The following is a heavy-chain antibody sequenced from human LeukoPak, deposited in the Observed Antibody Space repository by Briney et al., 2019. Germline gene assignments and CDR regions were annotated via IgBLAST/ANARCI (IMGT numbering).Heavy chain of an antibody. CDR1: GFSLHTRGVG. J-gene: IGHJ4*02. CDR2: IYWDDDR. Sequence: SGPTLVNPTQTLTLTCTFSGFSLHTRGVGVGWIRQPPGRALEWLALIYWDDDRRYSPSLKSRLTITKDTSKNQVVLTMTNMDPVDTATYFCAHRKNYYDSSVFDNWGQGTLVTVSS. CDR3: AHRKNYYDSSVFDN. V-gene: IGHV2-5*02. D-gene: IGHD3-22*01.